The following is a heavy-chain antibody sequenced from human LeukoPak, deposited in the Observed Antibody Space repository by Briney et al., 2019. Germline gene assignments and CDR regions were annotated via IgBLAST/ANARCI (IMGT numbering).Heavy chain of an antibody. CDR2: FDPEDGET. J-gene: IGHJ6*02. CDR3: ATSHGSGSLYGMDV. CDR1: GGTFSSYT. Sequence: ASVKVPCKASGGTFSSYTISWVRQAPGKGLEWMGGFDPEDGETIYAQKFQGRVTMTEDTSTDTAYMELSSLRSEDTAVYYCATSHGSGSLYGMDVWGQGTTVTVSS. V-gene: IGHV1-24*01. D-gene: IGHD3-10*01.